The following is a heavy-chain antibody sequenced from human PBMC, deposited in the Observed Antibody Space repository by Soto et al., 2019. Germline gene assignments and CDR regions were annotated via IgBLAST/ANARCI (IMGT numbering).Heavy chain of an antibody. D-gene: IGHD3-22*01. CDR3: ARGGEIVVVNSYYYYGMDV. Sequence: SVKVSCKASGGTFSSYAISWVRQAPGQGLEWMGGIIPTFGTANYAQKFQGRVTITADESTSTAYMELSSLRSEDTAVYYCARGGEIVVVNSYYYYGMDVWGQGTTVTVSS. V-gene: IGHV1-69*13. CDR2: IIPTFGTA. J-gene: IGHJ6*02. CDR1: GGTFSSYA.